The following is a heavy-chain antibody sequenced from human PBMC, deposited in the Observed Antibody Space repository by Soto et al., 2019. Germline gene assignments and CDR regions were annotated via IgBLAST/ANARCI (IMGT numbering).Heavy chain of an antibody. D-gene: IGHD6-19*01. J-gene: IGHJ4*02. Sequence: PSETLSLTCTVSGGSISSYYWSWIRQPPGKGLEWIGYIYYSGSTNYNPSLKSRVTISVDTSKNQFSLKLSSVTAADTAVYYCARLVAVAARYFDYCGLGNVLTVSS. CDR3: ARLVAVAARYFDY. CDR1: GGSISSYY. V-gene: IGHV4-59*01. CDR2: IYYSGST.